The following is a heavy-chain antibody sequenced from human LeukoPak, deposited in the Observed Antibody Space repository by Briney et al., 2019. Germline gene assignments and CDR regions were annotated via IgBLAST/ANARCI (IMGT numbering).Heavy chain of an antibody. CDR1: GYTFSSYN. J-gene: IGHJ4*02. CDR3: ARDFSNTSGFKVVLDS. Sequence: ASVKVSCKASGYTFSSYNMHWVRQAPGQGLEWMGIINPSGGRIGNAQNFQGRVTMTRDMSTSTVYMELRSLTSDDTAVYYCARDFSNTSGFKVVLDSWGQGTLVTVSS. CDR2: INPSGGRI. V-gene: IGHV1-46*01. D-gene: IGHD3-22*01.